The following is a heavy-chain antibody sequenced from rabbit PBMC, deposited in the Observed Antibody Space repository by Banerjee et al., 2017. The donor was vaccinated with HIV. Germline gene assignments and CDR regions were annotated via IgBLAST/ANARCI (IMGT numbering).Heavy chain of an antibody. CDR3: ARGDAGYAGWGYAPMDL. D-gene: IGHD4-2*01. V-gene: IGHV1S45*01. CDR2: IYGGSSDST. Sequence: QEQLEESGGDLVKPEGSLTLTCTASGFSFSSSYYMCWVRQAPGKGLEWIACIYGGSSDSTYYASWAKGRFTISKTSSTTVTLQMTSLTAADTATYFCARGDAGYAGWGYAPMDLWGQGTLVTVS. J-gene: IGHJ3*01. CDR1: GFSFSSSYY.